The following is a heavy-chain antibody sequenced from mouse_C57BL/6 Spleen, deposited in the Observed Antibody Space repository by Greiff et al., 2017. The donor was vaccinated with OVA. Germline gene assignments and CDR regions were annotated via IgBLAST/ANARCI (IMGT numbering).Heavy chain of an antibody. CDR2: ISSGGDYI. Sequence: EVQVVESGEGLVKPGGSLKLSRAASGFTFSSYAMSWVRQTPEKRLEWVAYISSGGDYIYYADTVKGRFTISRDNARNTLYLQMSSLKSEDTAMYYCTRVTTEYYFDYWGQGTTLTVSS. CDR3: TRVTTEYYFDY. D-gene: IGHD1-1*01. CDR1: GFTFSSYA. J-gene: IGHJ2*01. V-gene: IGHV5-9-1*02.